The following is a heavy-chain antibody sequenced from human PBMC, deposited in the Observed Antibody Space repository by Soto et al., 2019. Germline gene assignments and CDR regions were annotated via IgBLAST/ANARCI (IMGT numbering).Heavy chain of an antibody. CDR2: ISGYNGNT. V-gene: IGHV1-18*01. Sequence: QVQLVQSGTEVKKPGASVKVSCKASGYTFRSYGISWVRQAPGQGPEWMGWISGYNGNTHYPQKFQGKVTMTTDTSTITAYMELRSLRSDDTAVYYCAKADSNYAGRFSYYYMDVWGNGTLVTVSS. J-gene: IGHJ6*03. CDR3: AKADSNYAGRFSYYYMDV. CDR1: GYTFRSYG. D-gene: IGHD4-4*01.